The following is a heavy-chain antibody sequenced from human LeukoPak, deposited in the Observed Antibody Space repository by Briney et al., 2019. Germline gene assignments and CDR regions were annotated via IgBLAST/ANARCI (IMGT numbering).Heavy chain of an antibody. CDR2: IYYSGST. D-gene: IGHD2-8*01. CDR1: GGSIRSNSYY. V-gene: IGHV4-39*01. CDR3: ARMPNCTNGVCYGSWFDP. Sequence: SETLSLTCTVSGGSIRSNSYYWGWIRQPPGKGLEWLGSIYYSGSTYYINPSLKSRVTISVDTSKNQISLKLCSVTAADTAVYYCARMPNCTNGVCYGSWFDPWGQGTLVTVSS. J-gene: IGHJ5*02.